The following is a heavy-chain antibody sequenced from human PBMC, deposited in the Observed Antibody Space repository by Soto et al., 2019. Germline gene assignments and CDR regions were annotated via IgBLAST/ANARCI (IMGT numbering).Heavy chain of an antibody. Sequence: ASVKVSCKASGYTFTNYYMHWVLQAPGQGLEWMGIINPSGGGTNYAQKFQGRVTMTRDTSTSILYMELSSPRSDDTAAYYCARGGNIAARPPDYWGQGTLVTVSS. CDR2: INPSGGGT. J-gene: IGHJ4*01. CDR3: ARGGNIAARPPDY. D-gene: IGHD6-6*01. CDR1: GYTFTNYY. V-gene: IGHV1-46*01.